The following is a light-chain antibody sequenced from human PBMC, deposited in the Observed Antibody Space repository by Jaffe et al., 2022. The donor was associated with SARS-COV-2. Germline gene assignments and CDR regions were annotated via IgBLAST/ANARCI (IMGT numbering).Light chain of an antibody. CDR3: AAWDDSLKGVV. V-gene: IGLV1-44*01. CDR1: SSNIGGNT. J-gene: IGLJ3*02. Sequence: QSVLTQPPSASGTPGQRVIISCSGSSSNIGGNTVNWYQQLPGTAPKLLIYRNNQRPSGVPDRFSGSKSGTSASLAISGLQSEDEADYYCAAWDDSLKGVVFGGGTKLTVL. CDR2: RNN.